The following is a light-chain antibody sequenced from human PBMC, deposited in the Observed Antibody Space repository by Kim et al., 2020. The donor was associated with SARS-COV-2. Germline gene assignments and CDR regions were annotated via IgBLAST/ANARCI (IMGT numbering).Light chain of an antibody. Sequence: QSALTQPPPASGSPGQSVTISCTGTNRDIGGYNYVSWYQQYPGKAPNLMIYEVSKRPSGVPDRFSGSKSGNTASLTVSGLQAEDEANYYCCSYAGSNIMVFGGGTKLTVL. J-gene: IGLJ2*01. CDR1: NRDIGGYNY. CDR2: EVS. V-gene: IGLV2-8*01. CDR3: CSYAGSNIMV.